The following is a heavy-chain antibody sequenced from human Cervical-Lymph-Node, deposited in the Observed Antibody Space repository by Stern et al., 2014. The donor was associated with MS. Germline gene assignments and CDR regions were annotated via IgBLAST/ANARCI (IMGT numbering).Heavy chain of an antibody. CDR2: SSSSSSDI. CDR3: ARVSSGWQMWPFDY. Sequence: EVQLVESGGGLVKPGGSLRLSCAASGFTFSSYSMNWVRQAPGKGLEWVSSSSSSSSDIYYADSVKGRFTISRDNAKNSLYLQMNSLRAEDTAVYYCARVSSGWQMWPFDYWGQGTLVTVSS. D-gene: IGHD6-19*01. V-gene: IGHV3-21*01. J-gene: IGHJ4*02. CDR1: GFTFSSYS.